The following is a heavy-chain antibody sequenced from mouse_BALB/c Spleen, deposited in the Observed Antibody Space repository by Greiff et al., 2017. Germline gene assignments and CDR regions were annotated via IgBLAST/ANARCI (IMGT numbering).Heavy chain of an antibody. CDR1: GYSFTDYI. D-gene: IGHD2-1*01. CDR2: INPYYGST. Sequence: VQLQQSGPELVKPGASVKISCKASGYSFTDYIMLWVKQSHGKSLEWIGNINPYYGSTSYNLKFKGKATLTVDKSSSTAYMQLSSLTSEDSAVYYCARSGGNYWFAYWGQGTLVTVSA. CDR3: ARSGGNYWFAY. V-gene: IGHV1-39*01. J-gene: IGHJ3*01.